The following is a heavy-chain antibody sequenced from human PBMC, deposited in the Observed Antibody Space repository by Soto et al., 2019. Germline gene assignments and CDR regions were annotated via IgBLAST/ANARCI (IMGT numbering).Heavy chain of an antibody. Sequence: SVKGTCKDSGYTFTNNDVSWVRQATGQGLEWMGWMNPGSGDTGYAQKFQGRVTMTRDISIATAYMELNSLTSEDTAIYYCARMESFGSLNWFDPWGQGTLVTVSS. CDR1: GYTFTNND. CDR2: MNPGSGDT. D-gene: IGHD5-18*01. CDR3: ARMESFGSLNWFDP. J-gene: IGHJ5*02. V-gene: IGHV1-8*02.